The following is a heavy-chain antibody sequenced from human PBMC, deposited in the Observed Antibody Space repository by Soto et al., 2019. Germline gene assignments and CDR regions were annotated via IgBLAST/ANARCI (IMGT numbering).Heavy chain of an antibody. CDR3: ARDKITGLFDY. CDR1: GGSFSGYY. Sequence: QVQLQQWGAGLLKPSETLSLTCAVYGGSFSGYYWTWIRQPPGTGLEWIGEINHSGSTNYNPSLKNRFTISVDTSKSQFSLKLTSVTAADTAVYYCARDKITGLFDYWGQGTLVTVSS. J-gene: IGHJ4*02. CDR2: INHSGST. V-gene: IGHV4-34*01. D-gene: IGHD2-8*02.